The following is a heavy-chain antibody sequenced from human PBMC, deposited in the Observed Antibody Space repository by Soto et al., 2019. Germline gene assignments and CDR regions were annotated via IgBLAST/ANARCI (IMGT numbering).Heavy chain of an antibody. CDR3: ARDLAAADY. CDR2: FNPMSGST. V-gene: IGHV1-46*04. D-gene: IGHD6-13*01. CDR1: GYIFINYY. J-gene: IGHJ4*02. Sequence: QVQLVQSGAEVKKPGASVKISCKTSGYIFINYYIHWVRQAPGQGLKWEALFNPMSGSTNYAQKLQGRVTVTSDKSTSTVYMELSSLISEDKAVYYCARDLAAADYWGQGTLVTVSS.